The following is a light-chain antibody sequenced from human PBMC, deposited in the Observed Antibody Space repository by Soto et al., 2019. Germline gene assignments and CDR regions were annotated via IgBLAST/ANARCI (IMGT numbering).Light chain of an antibody. CDR3: SSYRTSNTRQIV. J-gene: IGLJ1*01. CDR2: DVS. V-gene: IGLV2-14*03. Sequence: QSMLTQPASVSGSPGQSITISCTGTSSDVGGYNYVSWYQHHPGKAPKLMIYDVSNRPSGVSSRFSGSKSGNTASLSISGLQPEDEADYYCSSYRTSNTRQIVCGTGTKVTVL. CDR1: SSDVGGYNY.